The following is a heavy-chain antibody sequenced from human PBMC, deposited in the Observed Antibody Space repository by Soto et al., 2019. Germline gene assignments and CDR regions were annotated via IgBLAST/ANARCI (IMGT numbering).Heavy chain of an antibody. CDR1: GHTFTSYY. V-gene: IGHV1-46*01. J-gene: IGHJ5*02. D-gene: IGHD3-3*01. CDR3: ARSSGGNFGIIIEGSNWFDP. Sequence: ASVKVSCKAPGHTFTSYYLNWVRQAPGQGLEWMGVINPHGGSTKYAQKFQGRVIMTRDTSRSTVYMELRSLRSDDTAIYYCARSSGGNFGIIIEGSNWFDPWGQGTLGTVSS. CDR2: INPHGGST.